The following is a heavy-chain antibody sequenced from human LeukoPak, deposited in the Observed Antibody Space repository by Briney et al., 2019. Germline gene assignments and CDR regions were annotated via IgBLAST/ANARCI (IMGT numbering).Heavy chain of an antibody. V-gene: IGHV1-69*13. D-gene: IGHD3-22*01. CDR3: ARDPYYYDSSGSPY. CDR2: IIPIFGTA. CDR1: GGTFSSYA. J-gene: IGHJ4*02. Sequence: ASVKVSCKASGGTFSSYATSWVRQAPGQGLEWMGGIIPIFGTANYAQKFQGRVTITADESTSTAYMELSSLRSEDTAVYYCARDPYYYDSSGSPYWGQGTLVTVSS.